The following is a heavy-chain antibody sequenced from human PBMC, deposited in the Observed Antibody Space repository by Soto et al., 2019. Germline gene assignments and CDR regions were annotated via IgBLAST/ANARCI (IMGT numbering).Heavy chain of an antibody. D-gene: IGHD3-10*01. CDR1: GGSVSSGSYY. J-gene: IGHJ4*02. V-gene: IGHV4-31*03. Sequence: ASETLSLTCTVSGGSVSSGSYYWSWIRQHPGKGLEWIGYIYYSGSTYYNPSLKSRVTISVDTSKNQFSLKLSSVTAADTAVYYCARAHGSGSYQQHWGQGTLVTVSS. CDR2: IYYSGST. CDR3: ARAHGSGSYQQH.